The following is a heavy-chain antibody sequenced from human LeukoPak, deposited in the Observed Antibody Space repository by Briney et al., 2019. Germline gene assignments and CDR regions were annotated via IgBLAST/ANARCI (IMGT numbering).Heavy chain of an antibody. J-gene: IGHJ4*02. V-gene: IGHV3-23*01. Sequence: GGSLRLSCAASGFIFSSYSMAWVRQTPGKGLEWVSGISGSGDSAYYADSVKGRFTISRDNSKNTLYLQMNSLRAEDTAVYYCAKRYYGSGNYDPLFEYWGQGTLVTVSS. CDR2: ISGSGDSA. CDR1: GFIFSSYS. CDR3: AKRYYGSGNYDPLFEY. D-gene: IGHD3-10*01.